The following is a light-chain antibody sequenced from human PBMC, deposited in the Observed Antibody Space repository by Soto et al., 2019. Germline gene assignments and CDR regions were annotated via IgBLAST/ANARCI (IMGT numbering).Light chain of an antibody. J-gene: IGKJ1*01. CDR3: MQALQTPRT. CDR2: LGS. V-gene: IGKV2-28*01. CDR1: ESLLHSNGHSY. Sequence: DIVMTQSPLSLPVTPGESASISCSSSESLLHSNGHSYLDWYLQKPGQSPQLLIYLGSNRASGVPDRFSGSGSGTDFTLKISRVEAEDVVFYYCMQALQTPRTFGQGTKVQIK.